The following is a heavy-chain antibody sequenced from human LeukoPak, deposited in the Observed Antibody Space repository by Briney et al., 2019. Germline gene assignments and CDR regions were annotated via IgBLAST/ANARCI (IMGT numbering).Heavy chain of an antibody. CDR2: INHSGST. J-gene: IGHJ4*02. V-gene: IGHV4-34*01. Sequence: SETLSLTCAVYGGSFSGYYWSWIRQPPGKGLEWIGEINHSGSTNYNPSLKSRVTISVDTSKNQFSLKLSSVTAADTAVYYCASGVGYSSSWYANYWGQGTLVAVSS. D-gene: IGHD6-13*01. CDR3: ASGVGYSSSWYANY. CDR1: GGSFSGYY.